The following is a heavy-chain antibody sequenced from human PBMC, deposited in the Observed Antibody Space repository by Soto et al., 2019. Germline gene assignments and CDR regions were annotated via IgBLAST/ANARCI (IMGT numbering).Heavy chain of an antibody. CDR1: GFTFSEYS. D-gene: IGHD3-9*01. CDR3: VKVSTFYDILTGYYSTDFFDP. V-gene: IGHV3-64D*06. CDR2: ISSDGDIT. Sequence: GGSLRLSCSASGFTFSEYSMHWVRQAPGKGLQYVSTISSDGDITYYADSVKGRFTISRDNSKNAMYLQMNSLRPEDTAVYYCVKVSTFYDILTGYYSTDFFDPWGQGTLVTVSS. J-gene: IGHJ5*02.